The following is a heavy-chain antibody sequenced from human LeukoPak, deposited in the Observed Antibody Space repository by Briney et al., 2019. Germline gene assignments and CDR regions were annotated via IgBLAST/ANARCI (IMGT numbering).Heavy chain of an antibody. CDR1: GGSISSYY. CDR2: TYYTGSST. D-gene: IGHD3-3*01. Sequence: SETLSLTCTVSGGSISSYYWSWIRQPPGKGLAGIGYTYYTGSSTNYNPSLLSRVTISVDTSMIQFSLKLSSVTAADTAVYYCARHLRYDFWSDSDWGQGTLVTVSS. CDR3: ARHLRYDFWSDSD. V-gene: IGHV4-59*08. J-gene: IGHJ4*02.